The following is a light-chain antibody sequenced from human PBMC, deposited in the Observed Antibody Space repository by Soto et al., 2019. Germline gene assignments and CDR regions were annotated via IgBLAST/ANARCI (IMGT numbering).Light chain of an antibody. Sequence: DIVMTQSPDSLAVSLGERATINCKSSQSVLYSANNKNYLAWYQQKPGLPPKLLIYWASTRESGVPDRFSGSGSGTDFTLTISSLQAEDVAVYYCQQYFSTYPNTFGQGTKLEIK. J-gene: IGKJ2*01. V-gene: IGKV4-1*01. CDR2: WAS. CDR3: QQYFSTYPNT. CDR1: QSVLYSANNKNY.